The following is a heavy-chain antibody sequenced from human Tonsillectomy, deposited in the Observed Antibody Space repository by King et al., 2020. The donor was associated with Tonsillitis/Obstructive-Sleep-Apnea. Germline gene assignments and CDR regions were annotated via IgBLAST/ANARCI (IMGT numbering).Heavy chain of an antibody. CDR1: GFTFSSYA. Sequence: VQLVESGGGLVQPGGSLRLSCAASGFTFSSYAMSWVRQAPGKGLEWVSAISGSGGSTYYADSVKGRFTISRYNSKNMLDLQMNRLTAEDTAVYYCAKGRRLPVPFDYWGQGTLVTVSS. J-gene: IGHJ4*02. D-gene: IGHD2-15*01. CDR3: AKGRRLPVPFDY. V-gene: IGHV3-23*04. CDR2: ISGSGGST.